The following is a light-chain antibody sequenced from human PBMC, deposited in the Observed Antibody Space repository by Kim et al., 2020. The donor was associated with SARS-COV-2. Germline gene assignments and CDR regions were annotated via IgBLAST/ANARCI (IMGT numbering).Light chain of an antibody. V-gene: IGLV7-46*01. CDR1: TVSVTSVHY. CDR2: DTN. Sequence: GGKLALPWGSSTVSVTSVHYPSWIQQKAGQAPRTLIYDTNNKHSWTPARFSGSLLGGKAALTLSGAQTEDEGDYYCLLAYNGAPVVFGGGTQLTVL. J-gene: IGLJ2*01. CDR3: LLAYNGAPVV.